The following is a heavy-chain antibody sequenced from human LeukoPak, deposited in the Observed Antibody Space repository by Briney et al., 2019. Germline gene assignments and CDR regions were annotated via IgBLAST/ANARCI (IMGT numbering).Heavy chain of an antibody. D-gene: IGHD2-2*01. CDR1: GFTVSTNY. J-gene: IGHJ4*02. CDR2: IYSGGST. V-gene: IGHV3-53*01. CDR3: ARDLSSYAFFDY. Sequence: GGSLRLSCAASGFTVSTNYMSWVRQAPGKGLEWVSVIYSGGSTYYTDYVKGRFTISRDNSKNTLYLQMNSLRAEDTAVYYCARDLSSYAFFDYWGQGTLVTVSS.